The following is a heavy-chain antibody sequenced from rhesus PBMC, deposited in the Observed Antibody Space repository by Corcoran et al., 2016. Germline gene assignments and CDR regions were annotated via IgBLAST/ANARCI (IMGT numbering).Heavy chain of an antibody. CDR1: GGSISSNY. CDR2: ISDNGGST. D-gene: IGHD6-31*01. CDR3: AREPPPYLAAAGAPYLG. Sequence: QVQLQESGPGLVKPSETLSLTCAVSGGSISSNYWNWIRQFPGKGPEWMGRISDNGGSTDYNPSLRSRVTISTDTSNNQFSLKLRSVTAADTAVYYCAREPPPYLAAAGAPYLGWGQGVLVTVSS. J-gene: IGHJ4*01. V-gene: IGHV4-160*01.